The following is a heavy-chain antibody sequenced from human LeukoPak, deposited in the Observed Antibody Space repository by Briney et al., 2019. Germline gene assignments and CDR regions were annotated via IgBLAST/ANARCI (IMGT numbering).Heavy chain of an antibody. Sequence: PSETLSLTCAVYGGSFSGYYWSWIRQPPGKGLEWIGEINHSGSTNYNPSVKSRVTISLDTSNNQFSLKLTSVTAADTAVYCARGQHYDVLTGRFLNWFDPWGQGTLVTVSS. CDR2: INHSGST. J-gene: IGHJ5*02. D-gene: IGHD3-9*01. CDR1: GGSFSGYY. CDR3: ARGQHYDVLTGRFLNWFDP. V-gene: IGHV4-34*01.